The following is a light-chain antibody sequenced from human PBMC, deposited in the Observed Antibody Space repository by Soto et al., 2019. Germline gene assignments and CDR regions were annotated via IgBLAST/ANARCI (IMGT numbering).Light chain of an antibody. CDR1: SSNIGSNT. J-gene: IGLJ3*02. CDR3: AAWDDSLHGWV. V-gene: IGLV1-44*01. CDR2: SNN. Sequence: QSVLTQPPSASGTPGQRVTISCSGSSSNIGSNTVNWYQQLPGTAPKLLIYSNNQRPSGVPDRFSGSKSGTSASLAISGLQSEDDADYYCAAWDDSLHGWVFGGVTKLTVL.